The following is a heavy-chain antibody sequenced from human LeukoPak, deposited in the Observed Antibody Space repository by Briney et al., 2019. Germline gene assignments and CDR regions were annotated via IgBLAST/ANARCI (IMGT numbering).Heavy chain of an antibody. CDR2: IYHSGST. Sequence: PSETLSLTCTVSGYSISSGYYWGWIRQPPGKGLEWIGSIYHSGSTYYNPSLKSRVTISVDTSKNQFSLKLSSVTAADTAVYYCARDYGDYIQTNWFDPWGQGTLVTVSS. CDR3: ARDYGDYIQTNWFDP. D-gene: IGHD4-17*01. J-gene: IGHJ5*02. CDR1: GYSISSGYY. V-gene: IGHV4-38-2*02.